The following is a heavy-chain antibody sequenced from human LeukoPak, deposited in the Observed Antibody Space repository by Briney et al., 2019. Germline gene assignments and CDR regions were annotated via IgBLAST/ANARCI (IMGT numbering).Heavy chain of an antibody. J-gene: IGHJ4*02. D-gene: IGHD4-17*01. V-gene: IGHV1-69*01. CDR1: GGTFSSYA. CDR2: IIPIFGTA. CDR3: ARDYGERNYFDY. Sequence: ASVKVSCKASGGTFSSYAISWVRQAPGQGLEWMGGIIPIFGTANYAQKFQGRVTITADESTSTAYMELSSLRSEDTAVYYCARDYGERNYFDYWGQGTLVTVSS.